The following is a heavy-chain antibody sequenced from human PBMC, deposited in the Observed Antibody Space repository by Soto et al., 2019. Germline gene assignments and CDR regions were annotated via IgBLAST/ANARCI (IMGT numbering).Heavy chain of an antibody. CDR1: GGSISSGGYY. V-gene: IGHV4-31*03. Sequence: SETLSLTCTVSGGSISSGGYYWSWIRQHPGKGLEWIGYIYYSGSTYYNPSLKSRVTISVDTSKDQCSRTLSCATAADKAVYYCAREKGYCISTSCYSTPENWFDPWGKGTLVNVSS. J-gene: IGHJ5*02. CDR3: AREKGYCISTSCYSTPENWFDP. CDR2: IYYSGST. D-gene: IGHD2-2*01.